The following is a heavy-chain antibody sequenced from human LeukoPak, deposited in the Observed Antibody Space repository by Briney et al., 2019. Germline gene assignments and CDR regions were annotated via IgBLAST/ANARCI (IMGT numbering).Heavy chain of an antibody. CDR2: MNPNSGNT. Sequence: ASVKVSCKASGYTFTSYDINWVRQATGQGLEWMGWMNPNSGNTGYAQKFQGRVTMTRNTSISTAYMELSSLRSEDTAVYYYARGATSRYWPYYDYVWGSYRLEYYMDVWGKGTTVTISS. J-gene: IGHJ6*03. CDR1: GYTFTSYD. CDR3: ARGATSRYWPYYDYVWGSYRLEYYMDV. V-gene: IGHV1-8*01. D-gene: IGHD3-16*02.